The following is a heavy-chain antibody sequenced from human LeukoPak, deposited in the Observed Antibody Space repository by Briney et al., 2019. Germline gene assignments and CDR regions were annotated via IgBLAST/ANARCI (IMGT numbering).Heavy chain of an antibody. CDR1: GYTFTGYY. CDR2: INPNSGGT. Sequence: GASVKVSCKASGYTFTGYYMHWVRQAPGQGLEWMGWINPNSGGTNYAQKFQGRVTMTRDTSTSTVYMELSSLRSEDTAVYYCAREGHSSSYYFDYWGQGTLVTDSS. CDR3: AREGHSSSYYFDY. D-gene: IGHD6-6*01. V-gene: IGHV1-2*02. J-gene: IGHJ4*02.